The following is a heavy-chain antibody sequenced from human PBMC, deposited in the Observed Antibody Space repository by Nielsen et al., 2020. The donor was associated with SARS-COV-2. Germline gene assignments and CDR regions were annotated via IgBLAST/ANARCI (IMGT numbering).Heavy chain of an antibody. J-gene: IGHJ4*02. V-gene: IGHV4-30-4*08. CDR1: GGSFSGYC. D-gene: IGHD5-12*01. CDR2: IYYSGGP. CDR3: ARSSGYLY. Sequence: SETLSLTCAVYGGSFSGYCWSWIRQPPGKGLEWIGYIYYSGGPHYNPSLKSRVDISVDTSKNQFSLKVNSVTAADTAVYYCARSSGYLYWGQGTLVTVSS.